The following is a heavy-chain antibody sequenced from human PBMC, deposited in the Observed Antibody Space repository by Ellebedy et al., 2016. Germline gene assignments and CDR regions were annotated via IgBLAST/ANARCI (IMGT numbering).Heavy chain of an antibody. V-gene: IGHV1-18*01. CDR2: ISAYNGNA. CDR1: GYTFTSYG. J-gene: IGHJ5*02. D-gene: IGHD1-26*01. CDR3: ARVQSRSYQIVVNSFDP. Sequence: ASVKVSCKASGYTFTSYGISWVRQAPGQGLEWMGWISAYNGNANYAQKLQGRVTMTTDTSTSTAYMELRSLRSDDTAVYYCARVQSRSYQIVVNSFDPWGQGTLVTVSS.